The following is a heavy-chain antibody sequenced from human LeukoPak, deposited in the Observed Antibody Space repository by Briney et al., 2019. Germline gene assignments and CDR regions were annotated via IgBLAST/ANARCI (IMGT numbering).Heavy chain of an antibody. Sequence: PGGSLRLSCAASGFAFSRYGMHWVRQAPGKGLEGVALISHDGTNKNHADSVKGRFTISRDNSNNTLYLQMSSLRAEDTAVYYCATGPGALDYWGQGTLVTVSS. V-gene: IGHV3-30*03. CDR2: ISHDGTNK. D-gene: IGHD2-2*01. CDR3: ATGPGALDY. CDR1: GFAFSRYG. J-gene: IGHJ4*02.